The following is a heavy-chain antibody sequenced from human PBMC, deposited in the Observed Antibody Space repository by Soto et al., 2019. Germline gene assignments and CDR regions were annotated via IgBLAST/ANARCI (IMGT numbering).Heavy chain of an antibody. CDR3: ARESEDLTSNFDY. J-gene: IGHJ4*02. CDR2: ISSTTNYI. CDR1: GFTFTRYS. V-gene: IGHV3-21*06. Sequence: EVQLVESGGGLVKPGGSLRLSCAASGFTFTRYSMNWVRQAPGKGLEWVSSISSTTNYIYYGAPMRGRFTISRDNAKNSLYVEMNSLRAEDTAVYYCARESEDLTSNFDYWGQGTLVTVSS.